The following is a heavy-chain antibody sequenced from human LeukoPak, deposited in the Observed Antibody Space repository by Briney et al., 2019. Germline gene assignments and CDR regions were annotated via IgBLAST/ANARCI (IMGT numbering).Heavy chain of an antibody. Sequence: SETLSLTCTVSSYSISSGHYWGWIRQPPGKGLEWIGSIYHSGNTYYSLSLKSRVTISLDTSRNQFSLKLNSVTAADTAVYYCAKSNGYGLVDIWGQGTMVTVSS. V-gene: IGHV4-38-2*02. CDR3: AKSNGYGLVDI. CDR1: SYSISSGHY. D-gene: IGHD3-10*01. CDR2: IYHSGNT. J-gene: IGHJ3*02.